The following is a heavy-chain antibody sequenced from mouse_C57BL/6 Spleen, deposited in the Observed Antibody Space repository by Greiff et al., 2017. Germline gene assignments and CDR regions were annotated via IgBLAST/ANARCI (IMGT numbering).Heavy chain of an antibody. J-gene: IGHJ2*01. Sequence: VQLKESGPGLVKPSQSLSLTCSVTGYSITSGYYWNWIRQFPGNKLEWMGYISYDGSNNYNPSLKNRISITRDTSKNQFFLKLNSVTTEDTATYYCARGEIYYDYDGGIDYWGQGTTLTVSS. CDR3: ARGEIYYDYDGGIDY. D-gene: IGHD2-4*01. V-gene: IGHV3-6*01. CDR2: ISYDGSN. CDR1: GYSITSGYY.